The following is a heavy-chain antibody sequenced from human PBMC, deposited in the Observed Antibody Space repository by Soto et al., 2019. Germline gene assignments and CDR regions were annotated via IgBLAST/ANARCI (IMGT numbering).Heavy chain of an antibody. D-gene: IGHD4-17*01. CDR2: ISYDGGNK. V-gene: IGHV3-30-3*01. J-gene: IGHJ6*02. Sequence: QVQLVESGGGVVQPGRSLRLSCAASGFTFSSYAMHWVRQAPGKGLEWVADISYDGGNKYYADSVKGRFTISRDNSKNTLYLQMNSLRAEDTAVYYCARGNPDYGDYANYYYYYGMDVWGQGTTVTVSS. CDR3: ARGNPDYGDYANYYYYYGMDV. CDR1: GFTFSSYA.